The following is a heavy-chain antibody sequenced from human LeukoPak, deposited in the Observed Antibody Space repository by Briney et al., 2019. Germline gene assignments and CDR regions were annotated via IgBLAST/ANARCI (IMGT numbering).Heavy chain of an antibody. CDR1: GGTFSSYA. Sequence: SVKVSCKASGGTFSSYAISWVRQAPGQGLEWMGRIIPILGIVNYAQKFQGRVTITADKSTSTAYMELSSLRSEDTAVYYCARESGYSYGVFDYWGQGTLVTVSS. D-gene: IGHD5-18*01. CDR3: ARESGYSYGVFDY. V-gene: IGHV1-69*04. J-gene: IGHJ4*02. CDR2: IIPILGIV.